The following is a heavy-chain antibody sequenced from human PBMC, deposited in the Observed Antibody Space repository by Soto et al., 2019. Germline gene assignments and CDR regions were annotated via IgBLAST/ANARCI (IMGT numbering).Heavy chain of an antibody. V-gene: IGHV3-21*01. CDR2: ISSSSSYI. D-gene: IGHD2-2*01. J-gene: IGHJ6*03. Sequence: GGSLRLSCAASGFTFSSYSMNWVRQAPGKGLEWFSSISSSSSYIYYADSVKGRFTISRDNAKNSLYLQMNSLRAEDTAVYYCARAMDCSSTSCYPEYYYYMDVWGKGTTVTVSS. CDR3: ARAMDCSSTSCYPEYYYYMDV. CDR1: GFTFSSYS.